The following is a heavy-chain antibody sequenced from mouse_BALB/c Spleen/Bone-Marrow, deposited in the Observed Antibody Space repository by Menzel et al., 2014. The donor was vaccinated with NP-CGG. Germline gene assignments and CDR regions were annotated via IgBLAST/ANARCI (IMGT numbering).Heavy chain of an antibody. CDR1: GFTFSDFY. J-gene: IGHJ3*01. V-gene: IGHV7-1*02. D-gene: IGHD2-10*02. CDR3: ARDVGYGNYFVY. Sequence: DVKLVESGGGSVQPGASLRLSCATSGFTFSDFYMEWVRQPPGKRLEWIAASRNKAKHYTTEYSASVKGRFIVARGNSQSILYLQMNALRAEDTAIYYCARDVGYGNYFVYWGQGTLVTVSA. CDR2: SRNKAKHYTT.